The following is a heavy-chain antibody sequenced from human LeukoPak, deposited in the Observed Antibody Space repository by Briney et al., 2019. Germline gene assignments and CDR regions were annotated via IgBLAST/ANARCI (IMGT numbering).Heavy chain of an antibody. CDR3: ARQIRLDYYDSSGYYFDS. Sequence: SETLSLTCTVSGGSFNGYYRSWIRQSPGKGLESIGFISDSGVSNTSPSLKSRVTISLDTSKKQFSLKLRSVTAADTALYYCARQIRLDYYDSSGYYFDSWGQGTLVTVSS. V-gene: IGHV4-59*08. D-gene: IGHD3-22*01. CDR2: ISDSGVS. J-gene: IGHJ4*02. CDR1: GGSFNGYY.